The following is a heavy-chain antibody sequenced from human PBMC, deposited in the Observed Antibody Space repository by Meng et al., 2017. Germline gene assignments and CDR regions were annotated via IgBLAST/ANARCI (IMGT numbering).Heavy chain of an antibody. CDR2: INAGNGNT. V-gene: IGHV1-3*01. D-gene: IGHD3-3*01. CDR1: GYTLTSYA. Sequence: RLGQAGAEVKTPGASMKDSCKASGYTLTSYAMHWVRQAPGQRLEWKGWINAGNGNTKYSQKFQGRVTITRDTSASTAYMELSSLRSEDTAVYYCARVLPATIFGVVIDSWFDPWGQGTLVTVSS. CDR3: ARVLPATIFGVVIDSWFDP. J-gene: IGHJ5*02.